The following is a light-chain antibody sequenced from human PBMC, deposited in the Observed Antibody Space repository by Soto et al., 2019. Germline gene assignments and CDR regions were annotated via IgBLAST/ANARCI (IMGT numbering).Light chain of an antibody. CDR3: RSYAGRGTYV. V-gene: IGLV2-23*01. J-gene: IGLJ1*01. Sequence: QSALTQPASVSGSPGQSVTISCTGTSSDVGSCNLVSWYQPHPGKAPKLMIYDGSKQPSGVSNRCPGTKSGTTASLTISGLQAEDEADYYFRSYAGRGTYVFGTGTKVTVL. CDR2: DGS. CDR1: SSDVGSCNL.